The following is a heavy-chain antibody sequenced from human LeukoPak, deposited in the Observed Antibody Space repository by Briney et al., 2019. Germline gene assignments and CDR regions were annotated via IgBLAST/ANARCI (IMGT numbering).Heavy chain of an antibody. Sequence: GGPLRLSCAASGFTFSSYGMHWVRQAPGKGLEWVAIKSYDGSNKYYADSVKGRFTISRDNSKNTLYLQMNSLRAEDTAVYYCTKGAYGSGWLNLDYWGQGTLVTVSS. CDR2: KSYDGSNK. V-gene: IGHV3-30*18. CDR3: TKGAYGSGWLNLDY. D-gene: IGHD6-19*01. J-gene: IGHJ4*02. CDR1: GFTFSSYG.